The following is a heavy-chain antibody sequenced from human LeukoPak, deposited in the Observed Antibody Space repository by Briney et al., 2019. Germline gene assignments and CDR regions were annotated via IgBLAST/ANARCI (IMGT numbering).Heavy chain of an antibody. D-gene: IGHD6-13*01. J-gene: IGHJ4*02. Sequence: SETLSLTCTVSGDSISSGGYYWTWMRQPPGNGLEWIGYVFQSGSTHYNPSLKSRVTISMDKSKNQFSLRLSSMTAADTAVYHCARGKAVAAGHFDYWGQGTLVTVSS. CDR1: GDSISSGGYY. V-gene: IGHV4-30-2*01. CDR2: VFQSGST. CDR3: ARGKAVAAGHFDY.